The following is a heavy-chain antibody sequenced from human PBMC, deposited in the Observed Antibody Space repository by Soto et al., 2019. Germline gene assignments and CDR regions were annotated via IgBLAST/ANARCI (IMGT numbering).Heavy chain of an antibody. D-gene: IGHD2-15*01. J-gene: IGHJ6*02. V-gene: IGHV1-69*06. CDR2: TIPLFSTS. CDR3: SRAGGRRYSYYGMDV. CDR1: AGTFNNYA. Sequence: QEQLVQSGPEMKKPGSSVTVSCKASAGTFNNYAICWVRQAPGQGLEWMGGTIPLFSTSSYAQKFQGRVTITADKSTITVYMEMRNLKSEDTALYYCSRAGGRRYSYYGMDVLGQGTTVTVS.